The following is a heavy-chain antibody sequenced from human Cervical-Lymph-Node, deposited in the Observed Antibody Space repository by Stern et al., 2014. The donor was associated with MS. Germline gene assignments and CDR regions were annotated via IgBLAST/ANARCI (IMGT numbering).Heavy chain of an antibody. CDR1: GGTFSTYP. J-gene: IGHJ6*02. D-gene: IGHD4-17*01. CDR3: ASPVTLTVGAMDV. CDR2: IIPVFGTA. Sequence: MQLVESGAEVKKPGSSVKVSCKASGGTFSTYPIIWVRQAPGQGLEWMGGIIPVFGTANYAQKFQGRVTLTAADSSSTAYMELSSLRSEDTAVYYCASPVTLTVGAMDVWGQGTTITVSS. V-gene: IGHV1-69*01.